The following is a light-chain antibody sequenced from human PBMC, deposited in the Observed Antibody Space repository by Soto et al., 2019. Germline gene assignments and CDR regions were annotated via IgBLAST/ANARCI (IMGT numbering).Light chain of an antibody. CDR2: DVS. CDR1: SSDVGGYNY. CDR3: SSYTSSITVV. Sequence: QSVLTQPASVSGSPGQSITISCTGTSSDVGGYNYVSWYQQHPGKAPKLMIYDVSDRPSGVSSRFSGSKSGNTASLTISGLQAEDEADYYCSSYTSSITVVFGGGTKLTVL. J-gene: IGLJ2*01. V-gene: IGLV2-14*01.